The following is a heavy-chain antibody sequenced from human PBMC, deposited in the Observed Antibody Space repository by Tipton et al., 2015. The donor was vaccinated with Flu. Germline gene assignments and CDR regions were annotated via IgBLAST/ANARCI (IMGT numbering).Heavy chain of an antibody. CDR2: ISAYHGNT. J-gene: IGHJ2*01. CDR1: GYTLTSYG. V-gene: IGHV1-18*01. Sequence: QSGPEVKKPGASVKVSCKASGYTLTSYGISWVGQAPGQGLEWMGWISAYHGNTNYAQKLQGRVTMTTDTSTSTAYMELRSLRSDDTAVYYCARMGLAVVYWYFDLWGRGTLVTVSS. CDR3: ARMGLAVVYWYFDL. D-gene: IGHD6-19*01.